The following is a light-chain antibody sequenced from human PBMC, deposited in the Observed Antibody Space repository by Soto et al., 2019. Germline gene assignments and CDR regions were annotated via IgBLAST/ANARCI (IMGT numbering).Light chain of an antibody. J-gene: IGKJ2*01. CDR2: AAS. CDR1: QSIRSY. V-gene: IGKV1-39*01. CDR3: QESDRTPWAPWT. Sequence: DIQMTQSPSSLSASVGDRVTITCRASQSIRSYLNWYQQKPGKAPKLLIYAASSLQSGVPARFSGSGSGTDFTLTISSLQPEDFATYYCQESDRTPWAPWTFGQGTKLEIK.